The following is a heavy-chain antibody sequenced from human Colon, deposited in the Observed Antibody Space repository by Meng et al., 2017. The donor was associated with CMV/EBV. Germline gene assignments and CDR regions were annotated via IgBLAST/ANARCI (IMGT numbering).Heavy chain of an antibody. CDR1: GYTFTGYY. CDR3: ARSESSSWEAAFDI. CDR2: INPKSGGT. D-gene: IGHD6-13*01. V-gene: IGHV1-2*02. Sequence: SVKVSCKASGYTFTGYYVHWVRQAPGQGLEWMGWINPKSGGTNYAQKFPGRVTMTRDMSITTAYMELSSLRSDDTAVFSCARSESSSWEAAFDIWGQGTMVTV. J-gene: IGHJ3*02.